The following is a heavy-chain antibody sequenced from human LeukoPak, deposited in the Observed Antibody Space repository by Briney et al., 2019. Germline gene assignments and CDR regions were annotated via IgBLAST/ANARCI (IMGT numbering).Heavy chain of an antibody. CDR3: ARVGGSSWYWFDP. D-gene: IGHD6-13*01. CDR2: ISGGGDAT. V-gene: IGHV3-23*01. CDR1: DFSFITYA. Sequence: GGSLRLSCAASDFSFITYAMSWVRQAPGKGLEWVSTISGGGDATYYADSVKGRFTISRDNAKNPLYLQMNSLRAEDTAVYYCARVGGSSWYWFDPWGQGTLVTVSS. J-gene: IGHJ5*02.